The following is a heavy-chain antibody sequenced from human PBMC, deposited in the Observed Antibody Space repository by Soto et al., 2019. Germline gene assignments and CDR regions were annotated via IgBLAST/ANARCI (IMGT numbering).Heavy chain of an antibody. Sequence: HPGGSLRLSCAASGFTFSSYAMSWVRQAPGKGLEWVSAISGSGGSTYYADSVKGRFTISRDNSKNTLYLQMNSLRAEDTAVYYCAKDQGSGNYQYYYYGMDVWGQGTTVTVSS. D-gene: IGHD6-19*01. CDR3: AKDQGSGNYQYYYYGMDV. CDR2: ISGSGGST. V-gene: IGHV3-23*01. CDR1: GFTFSSYA. J-gene: IGHJ6*02.